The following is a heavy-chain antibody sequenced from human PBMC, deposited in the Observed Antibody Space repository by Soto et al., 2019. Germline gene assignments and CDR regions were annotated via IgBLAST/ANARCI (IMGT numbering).Heavy chain of an antibody. D-gene: IGHD4-17*01. Sequence: QIHLVQSGGEVKKPGASVKVSCKTSGYTFTTYGISWVRQAPGQGLEWMGWITPFNDNTNYDQNLQGRVTMTTDTSTNTAYLELRSLTSDDTAVYYCARTDKGDYVPPLDNWGQGTLVTVSS. CDR2: ITPFNDNT. CDR1: GYTFTTYG. V-gene: IGHV1-18*01. CDR3: ARTDKGDYVPPLDN. J-gene: IGHJ4*02.